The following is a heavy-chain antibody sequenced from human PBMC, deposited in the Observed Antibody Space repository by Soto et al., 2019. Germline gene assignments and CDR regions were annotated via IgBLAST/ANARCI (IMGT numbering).Heavy chain of an antibody. CDR1: GFTFSSNW. Sequence: GGSLRLSCAASGFTFSSNWMTWVRQAPGKGLEWVANIKEDGSQTYYVDSVKGRLTISRDNARKSLYLQMNSLRTEDTAVYYCARNVGTGGWGQGTTVTVSS. V-gene: IGHV3-7*05. D-gene: IGHD1-1*01. J-gene: IGHJ6*02. CDR2: IKEDGSQT. CDR3: ARNVGTGG.